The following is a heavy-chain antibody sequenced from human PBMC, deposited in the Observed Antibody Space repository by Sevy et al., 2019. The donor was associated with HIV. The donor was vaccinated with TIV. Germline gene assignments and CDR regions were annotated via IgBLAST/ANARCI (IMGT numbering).Heavy chain of an antibody. Sequence: GGSLRLSCAASGFTFRNYGMHWVRQAPGKGLEWVTFIRYDGSTKYYADSVKGRFTISRDNSKNTVFLQMNSLRPADTAVYYCAKGLGMVQGALLSDDIWGQWTMVTVSS. J-gene: IGHJ3*02. CDR1: GFTFRNYG. CDR3: AKGLGMVQGALLSDDI. CDR2: IRYDGSTK. D-gene: IGHD3-10*01. V-gene: IGHV3-30*02.